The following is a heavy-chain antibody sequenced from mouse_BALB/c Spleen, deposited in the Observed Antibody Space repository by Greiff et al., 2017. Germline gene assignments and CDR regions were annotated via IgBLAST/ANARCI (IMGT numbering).Heavy chain of an antibody. J-gene: IGHJ2*01. V-gene: IGHV1-84*02. CDR3: ARFAGLDY. CDR1: GYTFTDYY. Sequence: QVQLQQSGPELVKPGASVKISCKASGYTFTDYYINWVKQKPGQGLEWIGWSYPGSGNTKYNEKLKGKATLNVYTSSSTAYMQLSSLTSEDTAVYFCARFAGLDYWGQGTTLTVSS. CDR2: SYPGSGNT.